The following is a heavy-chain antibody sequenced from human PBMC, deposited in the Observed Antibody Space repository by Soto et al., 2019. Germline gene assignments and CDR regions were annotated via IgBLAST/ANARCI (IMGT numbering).Heavy chain of an antibody. J-gene: IGHJ4*02. CDR1: GYTFTAYG. CDR3: ARGVAVAAVYYFDY. CDR2: ISTHNGKT. D-gene: IGHD6-19*01. V-gene: IGHV1-18*04. Sequence: QVQLVQSGAEMKKPGASVRVSCKASGYTFTAYGITWVRQAPGQGLEYMGWISTHNGKTNYAQKVQGRVTLTTDKSTSTAYMDLRALPSDDTAVYYCARGVAVAAVYYFDYWGQGTLVTVSS.